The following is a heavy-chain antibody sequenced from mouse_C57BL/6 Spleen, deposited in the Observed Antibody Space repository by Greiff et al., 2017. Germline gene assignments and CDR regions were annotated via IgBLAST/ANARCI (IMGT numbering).Heavy chain of an antibody. Sequence: QVQLQQPGAELVKPGASVKMSCKASGYTFTSSWMNWVKQRPGKGLEWIGRIYPGDGDTNYNGKFKGKATLTADKSSSTAYMQLSSLTSEDSAVYFCARSPTVVAPYFDYWGQGTTLTVSS. D-gene: IGHD1-1*01. J-gene: IGHJ2*01. V-gene: IGHV1-82*01. CDR2: IYPGDGDT. CDR1: GYTFTSSW. CDR3: ARSPTVVAPYFDY.